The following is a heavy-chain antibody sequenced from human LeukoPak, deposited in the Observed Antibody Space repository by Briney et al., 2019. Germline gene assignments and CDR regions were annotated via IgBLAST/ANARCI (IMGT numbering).Heavy chain of an antibody. CDR2: ISYSGST. Sequence: PSETLSLTCTVSGGSISSHYRNWIRQPPGKGLEWIGYISYSGSTNYNPSLKSRVTISVDTSKNQFSLNVSSVTAADTAVYYCARRNYDNWFDPWGQGTLVTVSS. CDR3: ARRNYDNWFDP. J-gene: IGHJ5*02. D-gene: IGHD5-12*01. CDR1: GGSISSHY. V-gene: IGHV4-59*11.